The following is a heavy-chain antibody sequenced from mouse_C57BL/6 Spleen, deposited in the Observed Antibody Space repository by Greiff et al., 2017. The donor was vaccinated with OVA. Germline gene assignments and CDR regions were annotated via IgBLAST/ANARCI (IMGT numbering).Heavy chain of an antibody. CDR1: GYTFTSYW. CDR2: IYPGSGST. Sequence: VQLQQPGAELVKPGASVKMSCKASGYTFTSYWITWVKQRPGQGLEWIGDIYPGSGSTNYNEKFKGKATLTVDTSSSTAYMQLSSLTSEDSAVYYCARAETTVVSDWYFDVWGTGTTVTVSS. J-gene: IGHJ1*03. V-gene: IGHV1-55*01. D-gene: IGHD1-1*01. CDR3: ARAETTVVSDWYFDV.